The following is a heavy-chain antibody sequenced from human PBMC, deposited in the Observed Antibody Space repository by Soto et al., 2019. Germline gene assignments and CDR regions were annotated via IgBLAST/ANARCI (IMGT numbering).Heavy chain of an antibody. D-gene: IGHD3-22*01. V-gene: IGHV4-34*01. CDR1: GGSFSGYY. CDR2: INHSGST. CDR3: ARTLRSGYKK. J-gene: IGHJ4*02. Sequence: PETLSLTCAVYGGSFSGYYWSWIRQPPGKGLEWIGEINHSGSTNYNPSLKSRVTISVDTSKNQFSLKLSSVTAADTAVYYCARTLRSGYKKWGQGTRVTSP.